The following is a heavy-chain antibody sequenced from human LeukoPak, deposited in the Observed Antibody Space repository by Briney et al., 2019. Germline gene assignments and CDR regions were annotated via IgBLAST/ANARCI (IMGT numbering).Heavy chain of an antibody. V-gene: IGHV4-4*02. CDR2: IYHSGGT. D-gene: IGHD2-21*01. Sequence: SETLSLTCAVSGGSISSNHWWIWVRQPPGKGLEWIGEIYHSGGTTYNPSLKSRITISVDKSKNQFSLKMTSVTAADTAVYYCARLEIAAIGGYFDYWGQGILVTVSS. CDR1: GGSISSNHW. J-gene: IGHJ4*02. CDR3: ARLEIAAIGGYFDY.